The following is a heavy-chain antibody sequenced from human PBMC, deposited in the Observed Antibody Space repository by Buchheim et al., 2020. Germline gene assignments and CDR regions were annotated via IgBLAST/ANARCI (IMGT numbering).Heavy chain of an antibody. Sequence: QVQLQESGPGLVKPSETLSLTCTVSGGSFSSGSYYWSWIRQPPGKGLEWIGYIYYSGSTTYNPSLKSRVTISVDTSMNQFSLKLSSVTAADTAVYYCARGYWNEVFDYWGQGTL. V-gene: IGHV4-61*01. CDR1: GGSFSSGSYY. D-gene: IGHD1-1*01. CDR2: IYYSGST. CDR3: ARGYWNEVFDY. J-gene: IGHJ4*02.